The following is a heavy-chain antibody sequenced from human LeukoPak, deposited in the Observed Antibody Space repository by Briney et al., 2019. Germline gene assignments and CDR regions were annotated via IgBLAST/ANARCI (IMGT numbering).Heavy chain of an antibody. CDR3: AREHYFYYVDV. V-gene: IGHV3-23*01. J-gene: IGHJ6*03. CDR2: ISGSDAGT. Sequence: GGSLRLSCAASGFTFSSYAMSWVRQIPGKGLEWVSAISGSDAGTYYADSVKGRFTISRDNAENSLYLQMNSLRAEDTAVYYCAREHYFYYVDVWGTGTTVTVSS. CDR1: GFTFSSYA.